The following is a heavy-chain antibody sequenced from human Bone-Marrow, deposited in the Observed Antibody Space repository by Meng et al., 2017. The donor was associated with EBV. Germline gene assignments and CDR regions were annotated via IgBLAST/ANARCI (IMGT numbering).Heavy chain of an antibody. V-gene: IGHV1-3*01. J-gene: IGHJ4*02. D-gene: IGHD2-21*01. CDR2: INVGVGYT. CDR3: VRGPPVGVPGPGDY. Sequence: VRLVQSGAEGEKPGASVKVSCTASGYAFTSYILHWVRQAPGQRLEWMGWINVGVGYTKYSQKFQGRVTISSDTSATTGYMELSSLRSEDTAVYYCVRGPPVGVPGPGDYWGQGTLVTVSS. CDR1: GYAFTSYI.